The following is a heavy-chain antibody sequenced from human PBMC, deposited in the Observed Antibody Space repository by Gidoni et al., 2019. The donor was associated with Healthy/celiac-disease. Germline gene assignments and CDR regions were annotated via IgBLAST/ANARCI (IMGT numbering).Heavy chain of an antibody. CDR3: ARDSGYYYYGMDV. V-gene: IGHV4-59*01. CDR1: GGSISSYY. Sequence: QVQLQESGPGLVKPSETLSLTCTVSGGSISSYYWSWIRQPPGKGLEWIGYIYYSGSTNYNPSLKSRVTISVDTSKNQFSLKLSSVTAADTAVYYCARDSGYYYYGMDVWGQGTTVTVSS. CDR2: IYYSGST. J-gene: IGHJ6*02. D-gene: IGHD1-26*01.